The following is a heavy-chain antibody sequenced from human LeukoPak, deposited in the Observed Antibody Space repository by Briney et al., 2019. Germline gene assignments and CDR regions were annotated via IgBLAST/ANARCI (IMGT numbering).Heavy chain of an antibody. CDR3: ARDRFTDFGWFDP. V-gene: IGHV3-21*01. CDR2: ISSSSSYI. J-gene: IGHJ5*02. D-gene: IGHD2/OR15-2a*01. Sequence: GGSLRPSCAASGFTFSSYSMNWVRQAPGKGLEWVSSISSSSSYIYYADSVKGRFTISRDNAKNSLYLQMNSLRAEDTAVYYCARDRFTDFGWFDPWGQGTLVTVSS. CDR1: GFTFSSYS.